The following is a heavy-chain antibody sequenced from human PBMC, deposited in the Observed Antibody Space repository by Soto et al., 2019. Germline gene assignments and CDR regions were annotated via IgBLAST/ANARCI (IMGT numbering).Heavy chain of an antibody. D-gene: IGHD5-18*01. Sequence: QVQLQQWGAGLLKPSETLSLTCAVYGGSFSGYYWSWIRQPPGKGLEWFGEINDSGITNYNPSLMSRDTISVDTSNNQFSPKLSSVTAADKAVYYCARRGYSYGHLIAKRKAIDYLGQGTLVTVSS. CDR1: GGSFSGYY. J-gene: IGHJ4*02. CDR2: INDSGIT. V-gene: IGHV4-34*01. CDR3: ARRGYSYGHLIAKRKAIDY.